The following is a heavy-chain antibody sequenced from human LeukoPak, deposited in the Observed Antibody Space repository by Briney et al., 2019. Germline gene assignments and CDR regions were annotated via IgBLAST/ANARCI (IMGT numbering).Heavy chain of an antibody. CDR3: VRRVRYFGQNDY. J-gene: IGHJ4*02. CDR1: GASFSDYY. CDR2: IYYSGST. D-gene: IGHD3-9*01. Sequence: SETLSLTCTVSGASFSDYYWSWIRQPPGKGLEWIAYIYYSGSTNYNPSLKSRVTISVDTSNNQFSLDLRSVTAADSAEYYCVRRVRYFGQNDYWGQGTLVTVSS. V-gene: IGHV4-59*08.